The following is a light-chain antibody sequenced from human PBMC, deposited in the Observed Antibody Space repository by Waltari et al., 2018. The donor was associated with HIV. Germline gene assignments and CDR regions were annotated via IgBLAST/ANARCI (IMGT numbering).Light chain of an antibody. CDR3: SAWDDSLKGHV. V-gene: IGLV1-44*01. CDR2: SNN. Sequence: QSVLTQPPSASATPGQRVTLSCSGSSSNIGRNSVNWYQQLPGTAPKVFIHSNNQRPSGVPDGFSGSRSGTSASLAISGLQSEDEADYYCSAWDDSLKGHVFGGGTKLTVL. J-gene: IGLJ3*02. CDR1: SSNIGRNS.